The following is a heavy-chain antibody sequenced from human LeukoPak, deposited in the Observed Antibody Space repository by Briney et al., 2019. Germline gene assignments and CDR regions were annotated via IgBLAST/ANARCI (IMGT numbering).Heavy chain of an antibody. CDR3: ATVNRISSTFDS. J-gene: IGHJ4*02. Sequence: GGSLRLSCAASGFTFSSYSMTWLRQAPGKGLEWLSYISGSSNTITYADSVKSRFTISRDNAKSSLYLQMNSLRADDTAVYYCATVNRISSTFDSWGQGALVTVSS. D-gene: IGHD2-15*01. V-gene: IGHV3-48*04. CDR2: ISGSSNTI. CDR1: GFTFSSYS.